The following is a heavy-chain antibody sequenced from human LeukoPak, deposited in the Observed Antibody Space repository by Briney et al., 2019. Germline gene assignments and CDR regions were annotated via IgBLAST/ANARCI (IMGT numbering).Heavy chain of an antibody. J-gene: IGHJ5*02. D-gene: IGHD6-13*01. CDR2: ISYDGSNK. CDR3: ARPPGTKQQLVQLDWFDP. CDR1: GFTFSSYA. Sequence: PGGSLRLSCAASGFTFSSYAMHWLRQAPGKGLEWVAVISYDGSNKYYADSVKSRFTITRDNSKNTLYLQMNSLRAEDTAVYYCARPPGTKQQLVQLDWFDPWGQGTLVTVSS. V-gene: IGHV3-30-3*01.